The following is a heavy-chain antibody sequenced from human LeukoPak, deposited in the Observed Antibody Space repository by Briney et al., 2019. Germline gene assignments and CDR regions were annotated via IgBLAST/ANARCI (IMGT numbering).Heavy chain of an antibody. V-gene: IGHV3-66*01. CDR1: GFTVSSNY. Sequence: GGSLRLSCAASGFTVSSNYMSWVRQAPGKGLEWVSVIYSGGSAYYADSVKGRFTISRDNSKNTLYLQMNSLRAEDTAVYYCARDRGTGSFDYWGQGTLVTVSS. CDR3: ARDRGTGSFDY. D-gene: IGHD3-10*01. J-gene: IGHJ4*02. CDR2: IYSGGSA.